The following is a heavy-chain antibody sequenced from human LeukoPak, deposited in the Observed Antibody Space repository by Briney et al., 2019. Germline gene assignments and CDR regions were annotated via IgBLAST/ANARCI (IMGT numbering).Heavy chain of an antibody. Sequence: PSETLSLTCAVYGGSFSGYYWSWIRQPPGKGLEWIGEINHSGSTNYNPSLKSRVTISVDTSKNQFSLKLSSVTAADTAVYYCARALSTSVGWYFDYWGQGTLVTVSS. V-gene: IGHV4-34*01. CDR3: ARALSTSVGWYFDY. CDR1: GGSFSGYY. CDR2: INHSGST. D-gene: IGHD2-2*01. J-gene: IGHJ4*02.